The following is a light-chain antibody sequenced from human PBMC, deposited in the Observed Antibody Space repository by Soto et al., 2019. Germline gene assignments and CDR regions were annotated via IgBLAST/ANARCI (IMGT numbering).Light chain of an antibody. CDR3: MESEQCPPT. CDR1: QSLLQSNGYNY. CDR2: FGS. J-gene: IGKJ1*01. Sequence: DIVMTQSPLSLPVTPGEPASISCSSSQSLLQSNGYNYLDWYLQKPGQSPHLLIYFGSYRASGVPYRVRGSGSGTDFRRKIRRVEAEDVGVYYCMESEQCPPTFGQGTKVEI. V-gene: IGKV2-28*01.